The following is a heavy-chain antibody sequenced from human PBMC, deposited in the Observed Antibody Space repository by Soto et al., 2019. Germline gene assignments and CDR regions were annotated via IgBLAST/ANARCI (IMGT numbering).Heavy chain of an antibody. CDR2: MSFDGSNK. V-gene: IGHV3-30-3*01. Sequence: QVQLVESGGGVVQPGRSLRLSCAASGFTFSTYAMHWVRQAPGKGLEWVTVMSFDGSNKYYADSVKGRFTISRDNAQNTLYLQMSSLRAEDTAVYYCVRDRIFGVLLQNYQYGMDVWGQGTTVTVSS. CDR3: VRDRIFGVLLQNYQYGMDV. J-gene: IGHJ6*02. CDR1: GFTFSTYA. D-gene: IGHD3-3*02.